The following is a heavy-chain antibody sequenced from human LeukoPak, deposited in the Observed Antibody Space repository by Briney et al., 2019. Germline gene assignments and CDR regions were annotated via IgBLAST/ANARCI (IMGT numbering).Heavy chain of an antibody. J-gene: IGHJ5*02. D-gene: IGHD4-11*01. V-gene: IGHV1-24*01. CDR2: FDPEDGET. CDR3: ARVPDYSNYWFDP. Sequence: ASVKVSCKVSGYTLTELSMHWVRQAPGKGLEWMGGFDPEDGETIYAQKFQGRVTITTDESTSTAYMELSSLRSEDTAVYYCARVPDYSNYWFDPWGQGTLVTVSS. CDR1: GYTLTELS.